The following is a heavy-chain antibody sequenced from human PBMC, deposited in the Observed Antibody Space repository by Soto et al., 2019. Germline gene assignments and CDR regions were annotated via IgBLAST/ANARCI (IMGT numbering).Heavy chain of an antibody. Sequence: PGGSLRLSCAASGLSVSNYWMHWVRQTPGKGLVWVSRINSDDTSSSYAASVKGRFTISRDNAKNTLYLQMSSLRAEDTAVYYCAKEGEHSSGWANFDYWGQGT. CDR3: AKEGEHSSGWANFDY. D-gene: IGHD6-19*01. V-gene: IGHV3-74*01. J-gene: IGHJ4*02. CDR2: INSDDTSS. CDR1: GLSVSNYW.